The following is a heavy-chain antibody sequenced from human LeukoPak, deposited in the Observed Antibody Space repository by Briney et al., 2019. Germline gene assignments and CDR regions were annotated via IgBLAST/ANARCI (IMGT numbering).Heavy chain of an antibody. V-gene: IGHV3-20*04. Sequence: GGSLRLSCAASGFTFDDYGMSWVRQAPGKGLEWVPGINWNGGSTGYADSVKGRFTISRDNAKNSLYLQMNSLRAEDTALYYCAKGSSSFGFGEGVFDYWGQGTLVTVSS. D-gene: IGHD3-10*01. CDR3: AKGSSSFGFGEGVFDY. J-gene: IGHJ4*02. CDR2: INWNGGST. CDR1: GFTFDDYG.